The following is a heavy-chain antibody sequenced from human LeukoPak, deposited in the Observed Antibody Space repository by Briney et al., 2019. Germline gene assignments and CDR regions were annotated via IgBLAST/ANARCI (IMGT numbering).Heavy chain of an antibody. J-gene: IGHJ4*02. CDR3: AKVRSSGWYGPGDY. CDR2: ISYDGSNK. D-gene: IGHD6-19*01. CDR1: GFTFSTYG. V-gene: IGHV3-30*18. Sequence: GGSLRLSCAASGFTFSTYGMHWVRQAPGKGLEWVAVISYDGSNKYYADSVKGRFTISRDNSKDTLYLQMNSLRAEDTAVYYCAKVRSSGWYGPGDYWGQGTLVTVSS.